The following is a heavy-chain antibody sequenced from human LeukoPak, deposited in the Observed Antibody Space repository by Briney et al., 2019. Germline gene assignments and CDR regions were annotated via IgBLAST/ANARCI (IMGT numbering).Heavy chain of an antibody. D-gene: IGHD6-19*01. CDR1: GYTFTSYG. V-gene: IGHV1-18*01. CDR3: ARENDSSGWYEDASNAFDI. Sequence: ASVKVSCKASGYTFTSYGISWVRQAPGQGLEWMGWISAYNGNTNYAQKLQGRVTMTTDTSTSTAYMELRSLRSDDTAVYYCARENDSSGWYEDASNAFDIWGQGTMVTVSS. CDR2: ISAYNGNT. J-gene: IGHJ3*02.